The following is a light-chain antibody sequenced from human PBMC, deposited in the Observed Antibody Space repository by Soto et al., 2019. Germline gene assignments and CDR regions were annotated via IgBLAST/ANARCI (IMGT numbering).Light chain of an antibody. Sequence: QSVLTQPASVSGSPGQSITISCTGTSSDVGGYNYVSWYQQHPGKAPKVMIYEVSNRPSGVSNRFSGSKSGNTASLTISGLQAEDEADYYCSSYTSSSTPFDVFGTGTKVTVL. CDR3: SSYTSSSTPFDV. V-gene: IGLV2-14*01. J-gene: IGLJ1*01. CDR1: SSDVGGYNY. CDR2: EVS.